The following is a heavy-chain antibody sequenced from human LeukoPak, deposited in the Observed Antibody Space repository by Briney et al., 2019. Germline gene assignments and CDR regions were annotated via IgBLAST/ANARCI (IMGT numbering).Heavy chain of an antibody. Sequence: GSLRLSCAASGFTVSSNYMSWVRQAPGKGLEWVSVIYSGGSTYYADSVKGRFTISRDNSKNTLYLQMNSLRAEDTAVYYCAGGVTWSYYGGEWFDPWGQGTLVTVSS. CDR2: IYSGGST. D-gene: IGHD1-26*01. CDR3: AGGVTWSYYGGEWFDP. J-gene: IGHJ5*02. CDR1: GFTVSSNY. V-gene: IGHV3-53*01.